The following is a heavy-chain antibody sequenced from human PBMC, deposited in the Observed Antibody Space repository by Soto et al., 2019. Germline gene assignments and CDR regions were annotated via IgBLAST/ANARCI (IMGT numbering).Heavy chain of an antibody. CDR3: ARPDSSSWAAPFGS. D-gene: IGHD6-13*01. J-gene: IGHJ4*02. CDR1: Y. Sequence: YWXWXXXPPGKGLQWIVSSSYTGNTYFNPSLRSRVTISFDTSKNQFSLRLTSVTASDTAVYYCARPDSSSWAAPFGSWGQGTLVTVSS. V-gene: IGHV4-39*01. CDR2: SSYTGNT.